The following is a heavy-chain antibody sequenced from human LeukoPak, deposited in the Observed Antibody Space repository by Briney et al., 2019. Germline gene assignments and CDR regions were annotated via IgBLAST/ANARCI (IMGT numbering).Heavy chain of an antibody. Sequence: SETLSLTCTVSGGSISSYYWSWIRQPAGKGLEWIGRIYTSGSTHYNPSLKSRVTMSVDTSKNKFSLKLSSVTAADTAVYYCARDTYYYYYMDVWGKGTTVTVSS. CDR1: GGSISSYY. CDR3: ARDTYYYYYMDV. V-gene: IGHV4-4*07. J-gene: IGHJ6*03. CDR2: IYTSGST.